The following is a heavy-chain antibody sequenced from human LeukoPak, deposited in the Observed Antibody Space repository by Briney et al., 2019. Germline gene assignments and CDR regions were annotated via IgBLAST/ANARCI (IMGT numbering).Heavy chain of an antibody. D-gene: IGHD3-10*01. CDR3: ATITMVRGVPNFFDY. J-gene: IGHJ4*02. CDR1: GYSFTSYW. V-gene: IGHV5-51*01. CDR2: IYPGDSDT. Sequence: GESLKISCKGSGYSFTSYWIGWVRQMPGKGLEWMGIIYPGDSDTRYSPSFQGQVTISADKSISTAYLQWSSLKASDTAMYYCATITMVRGVPNFFDYWGQGTLVTISS.